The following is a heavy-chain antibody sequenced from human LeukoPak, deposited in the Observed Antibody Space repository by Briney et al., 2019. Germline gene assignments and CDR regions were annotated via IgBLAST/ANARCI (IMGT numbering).Heavy chain of an antibody. D-gene: IGHD1-7*01. V-gene: IGHV3-21*01. J-gene: IGHJ4*02. CDR1: GFTFSSYS. CDR2: ISSSSSYI. CDR3: ARDRVTGTTGAVFDY. Sequence: PGGSLRLSCAAPGFTFSSYSMNWVRQAPGKGLEWVSSISSSSSYIYYADSVKGRFTISRDNAKNSLYLQMNSLRAEDTAVCYCARDRVTGTTGAVFDYWGQGTLVTVSS.